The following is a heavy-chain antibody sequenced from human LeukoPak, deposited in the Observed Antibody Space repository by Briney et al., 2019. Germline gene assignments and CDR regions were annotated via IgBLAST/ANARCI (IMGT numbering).Heavy chain of an antibody. Sequence: KSRGSLRLSCAVSGFTFSNYYMSWIRQAPGKGLEWLCYITSSGGPIYYADSVKGRFTISRDNAKDSLYLQMNSLRAEDTAVYYCARSSSSSIDYWGQGTLVTVSS. J-gene: IGHJ4*02. D-gene: IGHD6-13*01. CDR1: GFTFSNYY. V-gene: IGHV3-11*01. CDR3: ARSSSSSIDY. CDR2: ITSSGGPI.